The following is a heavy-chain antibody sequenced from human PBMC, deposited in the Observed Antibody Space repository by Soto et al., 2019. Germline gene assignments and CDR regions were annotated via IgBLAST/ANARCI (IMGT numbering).Heavy chain of an antibody. CDR1: GGSISSGGYY. Sequence: QMQLQESGPGLVKPSQTLSLTCTVSGGSISSGGYYWSWIRQHPGNGLEWIGYIYFSGSTYYNPSLKSRVTIPVDTSKNQFSLKLSSVTAADTAVYYCARGGPMTTVTPAIDYWGQGTLVTVSS. V-gene: IGHV4-31*03. D-gene: IGHD4-4*01. CDR2: IYFSGST. J-gene: IGHJ4*02. CDR3: ARGGPMTTVTPAIDY.